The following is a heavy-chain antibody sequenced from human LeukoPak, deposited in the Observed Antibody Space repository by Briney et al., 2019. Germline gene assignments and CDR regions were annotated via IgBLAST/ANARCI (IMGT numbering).Heavy chain of an antibody. D-gene: IGHD6-19*01. CDR3: ASGQGWLIDP. Sequence: GGSLRLSCAASGLTFSTYWMNWVRQAPGKGLEWVANIKQDGSEKYYVDSVKGRFTISRDSDKNSLYLQMNSLRAEDTAVYYCASGQGWLIDPWGQGTLVTVSS. CDR2: IKQDGSEK. J-gene: IGHJ5*02. V-gene: IGHV3-7*05. CDR1: GLTFSTYW.